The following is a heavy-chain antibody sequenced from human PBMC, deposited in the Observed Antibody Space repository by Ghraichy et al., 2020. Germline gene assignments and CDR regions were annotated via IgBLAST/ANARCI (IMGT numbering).Heavy chain of an antibody. CDR3: ARRATVLSPGLYFDL. CDR1: GGSIRSSSYY. CDR2: IYYTGRT. V-gene: IGHV4-39*01. Sequence: SETLSLTCTVSGGSIRSSSYYWAWIRQPPGKGLEFIGTIYYTGRTYYSPSLKSRVTISVDSSKNQLSLHLSSVTAADTALYYCARRATVLSPGLYFDLWGRGTLVTVSS. J-gene: IGHJ2*01. D-gene: IGHD4-23*01.